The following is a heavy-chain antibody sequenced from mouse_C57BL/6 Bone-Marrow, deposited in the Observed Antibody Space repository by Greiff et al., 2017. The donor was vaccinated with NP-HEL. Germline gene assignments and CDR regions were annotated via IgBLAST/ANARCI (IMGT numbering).Heavy chain of an antibody. J-gene: IGHJ1*03. CDR1: GYTFTSYT. CDR2: INPSSGYT. D-gene: IGHD1-1*01. V-gene: IGHV1-4*01. Sequence: VQLQESGAELARPGASVKMSCKASGYTFTSYTMHWVKQRPGQGLEWIGYINPSSGYTKYNQKFKDKATLTADKSSSTAYMQLSSLTSEDSAVYYCARRYYGSSHWYFDVWGTGTTVTVSS. CDR3: ARRYYGSSHWYFDV.